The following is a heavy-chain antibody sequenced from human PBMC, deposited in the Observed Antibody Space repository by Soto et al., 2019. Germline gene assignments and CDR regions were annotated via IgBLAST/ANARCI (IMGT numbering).Heavy chain of an antibody. D-gene: IGHD3-10*01. J-gene: IGHJ6*02. Sequence: ASLKVSCKASGYTFTSYDSNWVLQATGRGPGWMTCKTSNKGNTDDAQKFQDRGTITRNSAISTAYMGPSSQKSEDTAVYYHARVSGIYYYGMDVWGQGTTVTVSS. CDR1: GYTFTSYD. CDR3: ARVSGIYYYGMDV. CDR2: KTSNKGNT. V-gene: IGHV1-8*01.